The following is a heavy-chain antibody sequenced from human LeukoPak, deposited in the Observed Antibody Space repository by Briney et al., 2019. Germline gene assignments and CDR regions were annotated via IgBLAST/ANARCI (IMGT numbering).Heavy chain of an antibody. CDR2: ISGSGGST. CDR3: ARASYCSGGICYYYY. Sequence: GGSLRLSCAASGFTFSRYAMSWVRQAPGKGLEWVSGISGSGGSTYYADSVMGRFTISRDNSKNTLYLQVNSLRAEDTAVYYCARASYCSGGICYYYYWGQGTLVTVSS. D-gene: IGHD2-15*01. CDR1: GFTFSRYA. V-gene: IGHV3-23*01. J-gene: IGHJ4*02.